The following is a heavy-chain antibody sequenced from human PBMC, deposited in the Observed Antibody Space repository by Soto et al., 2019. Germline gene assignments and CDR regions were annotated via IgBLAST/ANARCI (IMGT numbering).Heavy chain of an antibody. Sequence: GESLKISCKASGYSLTNHWITWVRQMPGKGLEWMGNIDPSDSYTNYSPSFQGHVTISDDKSINTAYLQWSSLKASDTATYYCAPRESQLLRGYYYYGLDVWGQGTTVTVSS. CDR2: IDPSDSYT. J-gene: IGHJ6*02. CDR3: APRESQLLRGYYYYGLDV. V-gene: IGHV5-10-1*01. D-gene: IGHD2-2*01. CDR1: GYSLTNHW.